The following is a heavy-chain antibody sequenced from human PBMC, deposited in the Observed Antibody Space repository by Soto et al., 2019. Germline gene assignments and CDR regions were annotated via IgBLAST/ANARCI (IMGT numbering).Heavy chain of an antibody. Sequence: QEQLVQSGAEVKKPVSSVKVSCKASGGTFSSYAISWVRQAPGQGLEWMGGIIPIFGTANYAQKFQGRVTITADESTSTAYMELSSLRSEDTAVYYCARVVTTRSTAEDFDYWGQGTLVTVSS. J-gene: IGHJ4*02. CDR1: GGTFSSYA. CDR2: IIPIFGTA. CDR3: ARVVTTRSTAEDFDY. D-gene: IGHD4-17*01. V-gene: IGHV1-69*01.